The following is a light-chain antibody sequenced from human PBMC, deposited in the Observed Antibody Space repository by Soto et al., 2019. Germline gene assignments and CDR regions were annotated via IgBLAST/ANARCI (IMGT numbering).Light chain of an antibody. J-gene: IGKJ4*01. CDR1: QSVRSH. CDR2: DAS. Sequence: EIVLTQSPATLSLSPGERATLSCRTSQSVRSHLVWYQQIPGQAPRLLIYDASLRATGIPARFSGSGSGTDFTLTISSLEPEDFAVYYCQHRAVWPITFGGGTKVEIK. V-gene: IGKV3-11*01. CDR3: QHRAVWPIT.